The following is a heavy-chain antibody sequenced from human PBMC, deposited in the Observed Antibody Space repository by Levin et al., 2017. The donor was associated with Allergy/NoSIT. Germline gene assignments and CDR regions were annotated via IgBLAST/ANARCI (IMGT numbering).Heavy chain of an antibody. Sequence: SETLSLTCGVYGGSFSSYYWTWIRQPPGGGLEWIGEINHGGRTNYNPSLKSRVTISVDTSKNQFSLKLSSVTAADTAVYYCVRQYNSGWNWFDPWGQGTLVTVSS. CDR2: INHGGRT. J-gene: IGHJ5*02. CDR3: VRQYNSGWNWFDP. V-gene: IGHV4-34*01. CDR1: GGSFSSYY. D-gene: IGHD6-19*01.